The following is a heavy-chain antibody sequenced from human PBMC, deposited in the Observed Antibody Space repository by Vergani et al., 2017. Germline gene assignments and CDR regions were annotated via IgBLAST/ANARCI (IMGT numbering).Heavy chain of an antibody. J-gene: IGHJ4*02. D-gene: IGHD3-3*01. Sequence: EVQLLESGGGLVQPGGSLRLSCAASGFTFSSYSMNWVRQAPGKGLEWVSSISSSSSYIYYADSVKGRFTIARDNAKNSLYLQMNSLRAEDTAVYYCARDSPYYDFWSGYYPCECFDYWGQGTLVTVSS. CDR1: GFTFSSYS. V-gene: IGHV3-21*01. CDR2: ISSSSSYI. CDR3: ARDSPYYDFWSGYYPCECFDY.